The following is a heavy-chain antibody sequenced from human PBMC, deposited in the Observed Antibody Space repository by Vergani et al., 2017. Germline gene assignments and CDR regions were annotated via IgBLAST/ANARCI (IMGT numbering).Heavy chain of an antibody. V-gene: IGHV3-21*01. D-gene: IGHD6-6*01. CDR3: ASLGFIRDSSSFAFDY. CDR2: ISSSSSYI. CDR1: GFTFSSYW. Sequence: EVQLVESGGGLVQPGGSLRLSCAASGFTFSSYWMSWVRQAPGKGLEWVSSISSSSSYIYYADSVKGRFTISRDNAKNSLYLQMNSLRAEDTAVYYCASLGFIRDSSSFAFDYWGQGTLVTVSS. J-gene: IGHJ4*02.